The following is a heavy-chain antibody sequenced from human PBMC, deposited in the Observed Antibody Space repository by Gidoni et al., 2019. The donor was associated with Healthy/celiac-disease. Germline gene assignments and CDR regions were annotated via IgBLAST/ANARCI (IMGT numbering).Heavy chain of an antibody. D-gene: IGHD2-8*01. Sequence: QVQLVQSGAEVKKPGASVKVSCKASGYTFTSYGISWVRQAPGQGLEWMGWISAYNGNTNYAQKLQGRVTMTTDTSTSTAYMELRSLRSDDTAVYYCARDDLYCTNGVCTPDYYGMDVWGQGTTVTVSS. J-gene: IGHJ6*02. CDR1: GYTFTSYG. CDR3: ARDDLYCTNGVCTPDYYGMDV. V-gene: IGHV1-18*01. CDR2: ISAYNGNT.